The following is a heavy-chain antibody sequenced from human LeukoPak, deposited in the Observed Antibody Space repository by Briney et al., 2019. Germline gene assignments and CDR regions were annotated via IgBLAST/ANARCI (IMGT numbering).Heavy chain of an antibody. V-gene: IGHV4-30-4*01. CDR3: ARYGSGSTWFDP. D-gene: IGHD3-10*01. Sequence: PSETLSLTCTVSGGSISSDNYQWSWIRQPPGKGLEWIGNINYSGSTYYNPSLKSRVTISVDTSKNHFSLKPSSVTAADTAVYYCARYGSGSTWFDPWGQGTLVTVSS. CDR1: GGSISSDNYQ. CDR2: INYSGST. J-gene: IGHJ5*02.